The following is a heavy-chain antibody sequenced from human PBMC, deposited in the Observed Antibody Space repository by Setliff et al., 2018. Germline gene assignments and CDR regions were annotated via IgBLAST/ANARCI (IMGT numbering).Heavy chain of an antibody. Sequence: SETLSLTCAVYGGSFSGYYWSWIRQPPGKGLGWIGEINHSGSTNYNPSLKSRVTISVDTSKNQFSLKLSSVTAADTAVYYCARDRRIVGARHAFDIWGQGTMVTVSS. CDR1: GGSFSGYY. J-gene: IGHJ3*02. CDR2: INHSGST. CDR3: ARDRRIVGARHAFDI. D-gene: IGHD1-26*01. V-gene: IGHV4-34*01.